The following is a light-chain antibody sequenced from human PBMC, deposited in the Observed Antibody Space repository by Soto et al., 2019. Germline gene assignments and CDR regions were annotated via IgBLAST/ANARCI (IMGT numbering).Light chain of an antibody. Sequence: DIQMTQSPSTLSASVGDSVTINCRASQSISSWLAWYQQKPGKAPKLLIYKASTLQSGVPSRFSGSGSGTEFTLTISSLQPDDFATYYCQQYNSYLITFGQGTRLEIK. CDR3: QQYNSYLIT. CDR1: QSISSW. V-gene: IGKV1-5*03. J-gene: IGKJ5*01. CDR2: KAS.